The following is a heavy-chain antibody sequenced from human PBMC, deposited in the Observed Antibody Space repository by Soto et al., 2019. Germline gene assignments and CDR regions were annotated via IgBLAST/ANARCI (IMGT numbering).Heavy chain of an antibody. Sequence: ASVKVSCKASGYTFTSYAMHWVRQAPGQRIEWMGWINAGNGNTKYSQKFQGRVTITRDTSASTAYMELSSLRSEDTAVYFCARDQGSSRWFGEPYDAFDIWGQGTMVTVSS. CDR3: ARDQGSSRWFGEPYDAFDI. D-gene: IGHD3-10*01. V-gene: IGHV1-3*01. J-gene: IGHJ3*02. CDR2: INAGNGNT. CDR1: GYTFTSYA.